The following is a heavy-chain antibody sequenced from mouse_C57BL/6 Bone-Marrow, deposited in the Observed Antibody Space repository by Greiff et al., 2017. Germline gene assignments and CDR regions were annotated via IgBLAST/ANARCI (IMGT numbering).Heavy chain of an antibody. J-gene: IGHJ1*03. Sequence: QVQLQQPGAELVMPGASVKLSCKASGYTFTSYWMHWVKQRPGQGLEWIGEIDPSDSYTNYNQKFKGKSTLTVDKSSSTAYMQLSRLTSEDSAVYYCARGPHWYFDVWGTGTTVTVSS. V-gene: IGHV1-69*01. CDR1: GYTFTSYW. CDR2: IDPSDSYT. CDR3: ARGPHWYFDV.